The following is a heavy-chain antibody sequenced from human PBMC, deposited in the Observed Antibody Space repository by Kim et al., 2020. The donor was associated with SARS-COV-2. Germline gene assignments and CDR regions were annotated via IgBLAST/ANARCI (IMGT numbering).Heavy chain of an antibody. V-gene: IGHV4-39*01. Sequence: SETLSLTCTVSGGSISSTSHFWGCVRQAPGGGLEWIATIFYTGAAYYNPSLKSRVRISVDVSKSQYSVTLQSVTAADTAIYYCARHAGTGPYHPFETWGRGTQVTVSS. CDR2: IFYTGAA. D-gene: IGHD1-1*01. J-gene: IGHJ4*02. CDR3: ARHAGTGPYHPFET. CDR1: GGSISSTSHF.